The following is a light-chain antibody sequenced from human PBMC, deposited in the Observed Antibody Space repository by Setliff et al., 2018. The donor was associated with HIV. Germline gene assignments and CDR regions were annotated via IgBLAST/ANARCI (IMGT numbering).Light chain of an antibody. CDR2: EVR. Sequence: QSVLAQPASVSGSLGQSITISCTGTSSDVGGYSYVSWYQQHPGKAPKLIIYEVRNRPSGVSNRFSASESGNTASLTISGLQAEDEADYYCSSYAVSNTLPFGTGTKV. CDR3: SSYAVSNTLP. CDR1: SSDVGGYSY. J-gene: IGLJ1*01. V-gene: IGLV2-14*03.